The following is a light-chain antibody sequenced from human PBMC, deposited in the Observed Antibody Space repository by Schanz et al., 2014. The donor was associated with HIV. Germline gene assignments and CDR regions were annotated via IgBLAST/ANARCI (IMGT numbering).Light chain of an antibody. V-gene: IGKV1-33*01. CDR2: DAA. CDR1: QDISKY. J-gene: IGKJ4*01. CDR3: QQGGSWPLT. Sequence: DIVMPQSPSSLSVSVGDRVTFTCRASQDISKYLNWYQQKPGKAPKLLISDAANLETGVPSRFSGSGSGTQFSFTISSLQPEDFATYYCQQGGSWPLTFGGGTTVEIK.